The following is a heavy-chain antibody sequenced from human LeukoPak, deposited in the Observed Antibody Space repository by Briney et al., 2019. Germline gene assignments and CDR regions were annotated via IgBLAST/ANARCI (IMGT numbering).Heavy chain of an antibody. J-gene: IGHJ3*02. CDR3: AGFFYDNSGAAFDI. CDR2: IIPIYSSA. CDR1: GGSFTFTSHA. V-gene: IGHV1-69*13. D-gene: IGHD3-22*01. Sequence: SVKVSCKASGGSFTFTSHAISWARQAPGQGLEWMGGIIPIYSSATYAQKFQGRVTITSDESTRTVYMELSSLRPEDSAMHYCAGFFYDNSGAAFDIWGQGTMVTVSS.